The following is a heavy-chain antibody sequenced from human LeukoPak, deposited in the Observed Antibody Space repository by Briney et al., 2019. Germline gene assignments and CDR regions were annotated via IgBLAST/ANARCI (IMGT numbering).Heavy chain of an antibody. J-gene: IGHJ4*02. CDR3: ATSVLSIPDY. Sequence: EASVKVSCKASGYTFIGYYIHWVRQAPGQGLEWMGWINPNSGGTNYAQNFQGRVTMTRDTSITTAYMELNSLKSGDTAVYYCATSVLSIPDYWGQGTLVTVSS. CDR2: INPNSGGT. V-gene: IGHV1-2*02. D-gene: IGHD2-8*01. CDR1: GYTFIGYY.